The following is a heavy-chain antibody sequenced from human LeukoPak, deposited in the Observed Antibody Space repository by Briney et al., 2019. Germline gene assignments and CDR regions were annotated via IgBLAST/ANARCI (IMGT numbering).Heavy chain of an antibody. CDR1: GYSVTCYG. J-gene: IGHJ4*02. V-gene: IGHV1-18*01. D-gene: IGHD3-22*01. Sequence: ASVKVSCKASGYSVTCYGITWVRQAPGQGLEWMGWISAYNGNTNYAQKLQDRVTMTTDTPTSTAYMELRSLRSDDTAVYYCARGFTYYYDSSGYPILGYWGQGTLVTVSS. CDR3: ARGFTYYYDSSGYPILGY. CDR2: ISAYNGNT.